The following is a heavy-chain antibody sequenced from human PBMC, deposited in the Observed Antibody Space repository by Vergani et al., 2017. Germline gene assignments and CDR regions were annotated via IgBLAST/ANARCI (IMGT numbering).Heavy chain of an antibody. V-gene: IGHV3-30-3*01. Sequence: QVQLVESGGGVVQPGRFLRLSCAASGFTFSSYAMHWVRQAPGKGLEWVAVISYDGSNKYYADSVKGRFTISRDNSKNTLYLQMNSLRAEDTAVYYCAAPKYPRDTAMARIDYWGQGTLVTVSS. J-gene: IGHJ4*02. CDR1: GFTFSSYA. CDR2: ISYDGSNK. CDR3: AAPKYPRDTAMARIDY. D-gene: IGHD5-18*01.